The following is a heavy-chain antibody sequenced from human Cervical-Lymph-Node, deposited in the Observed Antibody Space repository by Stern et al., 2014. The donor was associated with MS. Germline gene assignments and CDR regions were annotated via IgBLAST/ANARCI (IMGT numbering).Heavy chain of an antibody. CDR2: IRGGVTTI. CDR3: ARNSGNENLDY. Sequence: QVQLVQSGGGLVKPGGSLRLSCAASGFTFSDYYMSWIRQAPGKGLEWVSYIRGGVTTIYHADSVKGRFTISRDNAKNSLYLQMNSLRAEDTAVYYCARNSGNENLDYWGQGTLVTVSS. CDR1: GFTFSDYY. D-gene: IGHD5-12*01. V-gene: IGHV3-11*01. J-gene: IGHJ4*02.